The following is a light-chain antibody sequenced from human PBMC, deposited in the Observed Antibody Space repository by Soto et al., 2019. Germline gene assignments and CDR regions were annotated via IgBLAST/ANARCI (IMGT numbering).Light chain of an antibody. Sequence: DLQMTQSPSSLSASVGDRVTITYRASQSISSYLNWYQQKPGKAPNLLIYAASSLQSGVPSRFSGSGSGTDFTLTISSLQPEDFATYYCQQSYSTPRTFGQGTKVEIK. V-gene: IGKV1-39*01. CDR1: QSISSY. CDR2: AAS. J-gene: IGKJ1*01. CDR3: QQSYSTPRT.